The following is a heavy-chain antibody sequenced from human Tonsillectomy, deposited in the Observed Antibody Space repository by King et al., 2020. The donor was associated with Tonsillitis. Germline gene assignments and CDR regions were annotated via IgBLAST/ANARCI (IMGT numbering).Heavy chain of an antibody. D-gene: IGHD6-19*01. CDR1: GFTFSSYA. V-gene: IGHV3-30*04. CDR3: ACVIAVAGYYAGDSSYFQH. Sequence: VQLVESGGGVVQPGRSLRLSCAASGFTFSSYAMHWVRQAPGKGLEWVAVISYDGSNKYYADSVKGRFTISRDNSKNTLYLQMNSLRAEDTAVYYCACVIAVAGYYAGDSSYFQHWGQGTLVTVSS. CDR2: ISYDGSNK. J-gene: IGHJ1*01.